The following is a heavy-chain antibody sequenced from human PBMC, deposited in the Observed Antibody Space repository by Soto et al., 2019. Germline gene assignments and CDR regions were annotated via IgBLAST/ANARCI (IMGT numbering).Heavy chain of an antibody. CDR2: IYYSGST. Sequence: QVQLQESGPGLVKPSQTLSLTCTVSGGSIRSGGYYWSWIRQHPGKGLEWIGDIYYSGSTYYNPSLKSRVTISVDTSKNQFSLKLSSVTAADTAMYYCARAGGAYIRSFDYFDYWGQGTLVTVSS. CDR1: GGSIRSGGYY. CDR3: ARAGGAYIRSFDYFDY. V-gene: IGHV4-31*03. J-gene: IGHJ4*02. D-gene: IGHD4-17*01.